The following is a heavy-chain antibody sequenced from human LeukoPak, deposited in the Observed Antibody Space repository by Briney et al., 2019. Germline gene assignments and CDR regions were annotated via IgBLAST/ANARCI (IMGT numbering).Heavy chain of an antibody. CDR3: AKGDYYDRTHFDY. D-gene: IGHD3-22*01. Sequence: PGGSLRLSCAASGFTFSSYGMHWVRQAPGKGLEWVAVISYDGSNKYYADSVKGRFTISRDNSKNTLYLQMNSLRAEDTAVYYCAKGDYYDRTHFDYWGQGTLVTVSS. J-gene: IGHJ4*02. CDR1: GFTFSSYG. V-gene: IGHV3-30*18. CDR2: ISYDGSNK.